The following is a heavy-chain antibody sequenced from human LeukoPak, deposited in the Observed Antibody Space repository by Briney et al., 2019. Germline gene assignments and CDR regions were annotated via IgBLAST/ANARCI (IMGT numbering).Heavy chain of an antibody. CDR3: ASDVVVPAAIDDDAFDI. Sequence: GGSLRLSCAASGFTFSSYSMNWVRQAPGKGLEWVSSISSSSSYIYYADSVKGRFTISRDNAKNSLYLQMNSLRAEGTAVYYCASDVVVPAAIDDDAFDIWGQGTMVTVSS. J-gene: IGHJ3*02. CDR2: ISSSSSYI. D-gene: IGHD2-2*02. CDR1: GFTFSSYS. V-gene: IGHV3-21*01.